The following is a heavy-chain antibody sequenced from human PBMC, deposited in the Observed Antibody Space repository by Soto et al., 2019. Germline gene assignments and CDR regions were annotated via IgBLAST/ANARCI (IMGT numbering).Heavy chain of an antibody. CDR1: GFTFSAYA. V-gene: IGHV3-23*01. CDR3: AKDNNWKYYYYGVDV. Sequence: GGSLRLSCVASGFTFSAYAMSWVRQAPGKGLEWVSVISGSGGSTYYADSVKGRDTISRDNSKNTLHLQINSLRADDTAVYYCAKDNNWKYYYYGVDVWGQGTTVTVSS. CDR2: ISGSGGST. J-gene: IGHJ6*02. D-gene: IGHD1-1*01.